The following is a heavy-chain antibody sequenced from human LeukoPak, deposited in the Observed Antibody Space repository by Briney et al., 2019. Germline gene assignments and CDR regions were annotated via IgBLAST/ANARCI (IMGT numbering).Heavy chain of an antibody. CDR3: AKDTTVTGAFDI. CDR2: IRYDGSNK. J-gene: IGHJ3*02. CDR1: GFTFSSYG. D-gene: IGHD4-17*01. Sequence: GGSLRLSCAASGFTFSSYGMHWVRQAPGKGLEWVAFIRYDGSNKYYADSVKGRFTISRDNSKNTLYLQMNRLRAEDTAVYYCAKDTTVTGAFDIWGEGTMVTVSS. V-gene: IGHV3-30*02.